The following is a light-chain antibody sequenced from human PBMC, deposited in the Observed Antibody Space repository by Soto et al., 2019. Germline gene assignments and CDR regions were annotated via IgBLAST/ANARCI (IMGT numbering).Light chain of an antibody. J-gene: IGKJ1*01. CDR2: GAS. V-gene: IGKV3-15*01. CDR1: QSVSSD. Sequence: MTQSPSSLSVSPGERATLSCRASQSVSSDLAWYQQKPGQAPRLLIYGASARATGVPARFSGSGSGTEFTPTTSSLPRDDFGTYYCQQYNTYSTFGQGTKVDIK. CDR3: QQYNTYST.